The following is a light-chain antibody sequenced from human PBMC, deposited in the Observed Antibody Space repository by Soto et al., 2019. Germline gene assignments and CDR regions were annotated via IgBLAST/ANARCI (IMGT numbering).Light chain of an antibody. CDR2: SNV. J-gene: IGLJ3*02. V-gene: IGLV1-44*01. CDR1: SSNIGSNT. Sequence: QSVLTQAPSASGTPGQRVTISCSGSSSNIGSNTVSWYQQVPGTAPKLLIYSNVQRPSGVPDRFSGSKSGTSASLAIGGLQSEDEADYYCAAWDGSLNGWVFGGGPKVTVL. CDR3: AAWDGSLNGWV.